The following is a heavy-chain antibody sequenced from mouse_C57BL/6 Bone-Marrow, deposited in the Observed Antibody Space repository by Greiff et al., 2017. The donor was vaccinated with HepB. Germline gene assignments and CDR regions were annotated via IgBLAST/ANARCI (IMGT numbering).Heavy chain of an antibody. CDR2: ISSGGSYT. V-gene: IGHV5-6*02. Sequence: DVMLVESGGDLVKPGGSLKLSCAASGFTFSSYGMSWVRQTPDKRLEWVATISSGGSYTHYPDSVKGRFTITRDNAKNTLYLQLSSLTSEDTAMYYCARHALWLRRRVWFAYWGRGTRVTVSA. D-gene: IGHD2-2*01. J-gene: IGHJ3*01. CDR3: ARHALWLRRRVWFAY. CDR1: GFTFSSYG.